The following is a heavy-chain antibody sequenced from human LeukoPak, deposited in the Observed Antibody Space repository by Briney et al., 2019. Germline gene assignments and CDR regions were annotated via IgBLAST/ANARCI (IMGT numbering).Heavy chain of an antibody. CDR2: INPNSGGT. J-gene: IGHJ6*03. D-gene: IGHD6-13*01. Sequence: ASVKVSCKASGYTFTGYSMHWVRQAPGQGPEWMGWINPNSGGTSYSQKFQGRVTMTRDTSISTAYMELSRLRSDDTAVYYCARQGVTAAENNYFYYYMDFWGKGTTVTVSS. CDR3: ARQGVTAAENNYFYYYMDF. V-gene: IGHV1-2*02. CDR1: GYTFTGYS.